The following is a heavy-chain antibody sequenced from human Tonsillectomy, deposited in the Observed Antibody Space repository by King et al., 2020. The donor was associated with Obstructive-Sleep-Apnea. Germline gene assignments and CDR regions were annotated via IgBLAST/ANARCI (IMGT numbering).Heavy chain of an antibody. CDR2: ISSSSTTI. Sequence: VQLVESGGGLVQPGGSLRISCAASGFTFSSYSMNWVRQAPGKGLEWVSYISSSSTTIYYADSLKGRFTISRVNAKNSLYLQMNNLRAEDTAVYYCAREYCSSTNCYVAFDIWGQGTMVTVSS. CDR1: GFTFSSYS. CDR3: AREYCSSTNCYVAFDI. J-gene: IGHJ3*02. D-gene: IGHD2-2*01. V-gene: IGHV3-48*04.